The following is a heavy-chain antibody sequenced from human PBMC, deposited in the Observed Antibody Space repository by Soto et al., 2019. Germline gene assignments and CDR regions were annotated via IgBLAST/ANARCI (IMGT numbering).Heavy chain of an antibody. J-gene: IGHJ4*02. CDR1: GVSISGYY. CDR2: IYSSGTT. CDR3: VRVGAVAANGGYFDY. V-gene: IGHV4-4*07. D-gene: IGHD6-19*01. Sequence: TLSLTCNVSGVSISGYYWSWIRQSAGKGLEWVGRIYSSGTTAYSPSLKSRLTMSVDTSKNQFSLKVTSVTAADTAVYYCVRVGAVAANGGYFDYWGQGVLVTVSS.